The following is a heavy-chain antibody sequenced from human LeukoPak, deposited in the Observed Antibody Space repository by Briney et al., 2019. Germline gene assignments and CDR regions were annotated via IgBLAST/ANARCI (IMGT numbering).Heavy chain of an antibody. V-gene: IGHV1-46*01. CDR2: INPSGGST. J-gene: IGHJ5*02. D-gene: IGHD2-15*01. Sequence: ASVKVSCKASGYTFTSYYMHWVRQAPGQGLEWMGIINPSGGSTSYAQKFQGRVTMTTDTSTSTAYMELRSLRSDDTAVYYCARVGGDYCSGGSCYFGWFDPWGQGTLVTVSS. CDR3: ARVGGDYCSGGSCYFGWFDP. CDR1: GYTFTSYY.